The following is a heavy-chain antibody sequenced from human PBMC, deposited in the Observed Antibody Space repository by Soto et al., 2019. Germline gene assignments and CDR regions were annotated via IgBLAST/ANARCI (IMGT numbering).Heavy chain of an antibody. D-gene: IGHD3-22*01. J-gene: IGHJ4*02. CDR1: GSTFQSNL. Sequence: QVHLVQSGAEVRKPGSSVRVSCKTSGSTFQSNLLNWVRQAPGQGPEWMGGSMPLFRTPIYARQFQGRVTITADEPTSTAYMDLSSLRSDDTAIYYCATADYYDNGGYALYFDYWGQGTLVTVSS. CDR2: SMPLFRTP. V-gene: IGHV1-69*12. CDR3: ATADYYDNGGYALYFDY.